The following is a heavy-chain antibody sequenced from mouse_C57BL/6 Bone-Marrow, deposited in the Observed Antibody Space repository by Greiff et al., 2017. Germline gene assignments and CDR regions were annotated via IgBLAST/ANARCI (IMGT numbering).Heavy chain of an antibody. CDR1: GYTFTSYT. Sequence: VQLQQSGAELARPGASVKMSCKASGYTFTSYTMHWVKQRPGQGLEWIGYINPSSGYTKYNQKFKDKATLTADTSSSTAYMQLSSLTSEDSAVYYCARCGYYHYWGQGTTLTVSS. CDR3: ARCGYYHY. CDR2: INPSSGYT. V-gene: IGHV1-4*01. D-gene: IGHD2-3*01. J-gene: IGHJ2*01.